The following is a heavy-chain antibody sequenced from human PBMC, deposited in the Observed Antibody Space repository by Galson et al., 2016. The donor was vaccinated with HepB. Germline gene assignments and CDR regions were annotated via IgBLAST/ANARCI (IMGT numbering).Heavy chain of an antibody. Sequence: SVKVSCKASGGTFRDYAISWVRQAPGQGLEWMGGIIPIIGTKKYAQKFQGRVTITADESTSTAYMEQRSLRSEDTAVYYCVRGGKWGLLHADAFDIWGQGTMVTVSS. CDR1: GGTFRDYA. J-gene: IGHJ3*02. V-gene: IGHV1-69*13. CDR3: VRGGKWGLLHADAFDI. D-gene: IGHD1-26*01. CDR2: IIPIIGTK.